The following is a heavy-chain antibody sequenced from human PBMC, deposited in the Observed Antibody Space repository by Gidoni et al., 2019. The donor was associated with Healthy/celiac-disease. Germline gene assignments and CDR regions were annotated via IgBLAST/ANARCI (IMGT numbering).Heavy chain of an antibody. CDR1: GFSLSTRGVG. D-gene: IGHD3-10*01. Sequence: QITLKESGPTLVKPTQTLTLTCTFSGFSLSTRGVGVGWIRQPPGKALEWLALIYWDDDKRYSPSLKSRLTITKDTSKNQVVLTITNMDPVDTATYYCAHRRPLWFREQGGYFDYWGQGTLVTVSS. CDR2: IYWDDDK. J-gene: IGHJ4*02. CDR3: AHRRPLWFREQGGYFDY. V-gene: IGHV2-5*02.